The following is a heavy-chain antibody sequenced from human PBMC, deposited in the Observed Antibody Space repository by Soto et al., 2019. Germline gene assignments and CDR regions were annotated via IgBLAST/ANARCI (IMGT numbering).Heavy chain of an antibody. CDR2: IIPIFGIA. CDR3: ARARITMVRGGGYYYYGMDV. CDR1: GGTFSSYA. J-gene: IGHJ6*02. V-gene: IGHV1-69*01. Sequence: QVQLVQSGAEVKKPGSSVKVSCKASGGTFSSYAISWVRQAPGQGLEWMGGIIPIFGIANYAQKFQGRVTITADESTSTAYMELSSLRSEDTAVYYCARARITMVRGGGYYYYGMDVWGQGTTVTVSS. D-gene: IGHD3-10*01.